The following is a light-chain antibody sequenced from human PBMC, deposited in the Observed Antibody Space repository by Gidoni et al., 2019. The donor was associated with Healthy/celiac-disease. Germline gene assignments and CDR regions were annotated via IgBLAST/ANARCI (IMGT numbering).Light chain of an antibody. CDR1: QGISSY. CDR3: QQLKSYPHT. V-gene: IGKV1-9*01. J-gene: IGKJ2*01. CDR2: AAS. Sequence: DIQLTQSPSFLSASVGDRVTITCRASQGISSYLAWYQQKPGKAPKLLIYAASTLQSGVPSRFSGSGSGTEFTLTISSLQPEDCATYYCQQLKSYPHTFGQGTKLEIK.